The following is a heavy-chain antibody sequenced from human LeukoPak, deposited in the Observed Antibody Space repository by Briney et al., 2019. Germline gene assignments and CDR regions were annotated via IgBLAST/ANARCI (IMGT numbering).Heavy chain of an antibody. CDR3: ARGGGPPERDSWFDR. Sequence: PSETLSLTCAVYGGSFSGYYWSWIRQPPGKGLEWIGEINHSGSTNYNPSLKSRVTISVDTSKNQFSLKLSSVTAADTAVYYCARGGGPPERDSWFDRWGQGTLVTVSS. D-gene: IGHD1-14*01. CDR2: INHSGST. CDR1: GGSFSGYY. J-gene: IGHJ5*02. V-gene: IGHV4-34*01.